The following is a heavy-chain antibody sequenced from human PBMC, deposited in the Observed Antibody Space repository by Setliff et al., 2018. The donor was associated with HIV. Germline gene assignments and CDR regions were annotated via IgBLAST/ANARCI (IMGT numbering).Heavy chain of an antibody. V-gene: IGHV4-4*07. Sequence: PSETLSLTCYVTDDPISSYYWSWIRQPAGKRLEFIGRISAAGTINYNPSLRSRVTLSVDTSENQFSLTVNSVTAADTAMYFCARDEGRATGSWWDQSASWYLDYWGYGILVTVSS. CDR3: ARDEGRATGSWWDQSASWYLDY. CDR2: ISAAGTI. J-gene: IGHJ4*01. D-gene: IGHD6-13*01. CDR1: DDPISSYY.